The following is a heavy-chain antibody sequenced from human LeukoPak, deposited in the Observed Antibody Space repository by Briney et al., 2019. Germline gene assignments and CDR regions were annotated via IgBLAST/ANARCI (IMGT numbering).Heavy chain of an antibody. V-gene: IGHV3-30-3*01. J-gene: IGHJ4*02. Sequence: GRSLRLSCAASGFTFSSYAMHWVRQAPGKGLEWVAVISYDGSNKYYADSVKGRFTISRDNSKNTLYLQMNSLRAEDTAVYYCARANCSRTSCYIPADYWGQGTLVTVSS. D-gene: IGHD2-2*02. CDR3: ARANCSRTSCYIPADY. CDR2: ISYDGSNK. CDR1: GFTFSSYA.